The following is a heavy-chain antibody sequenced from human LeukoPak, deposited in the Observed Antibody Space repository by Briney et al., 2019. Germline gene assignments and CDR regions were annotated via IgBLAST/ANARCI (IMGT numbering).Heavy chain of an antibody. CDR2: MNPNSGNT. CDR1: GYTFTSYD. D-gene: IGHD3-22*01. V-gene: IGHV1-8*01. J-gene: IGHJ4*02. CDR3: ARGGPTYYYDSSGYFRVQGAFNFDY. Sequence: GASVKVSCKASGYTFTSYDINWVRQATGQGLEWMGWMNPNSGNTGYAQKFQGRVAMTRNTSISTAYMELSSLRSEDTAVYYCARGGPTYYYDSSGYFRVQGAFNFDYWGQGTLVTVSS.